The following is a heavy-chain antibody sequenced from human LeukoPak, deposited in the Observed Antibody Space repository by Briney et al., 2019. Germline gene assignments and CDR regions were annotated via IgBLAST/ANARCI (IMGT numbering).Heavy chain of an antibody. CDR3: ARLPFGSSIYYYMDV. CDR2: INQSGST. CDR1: GGSFSGYY. V-gene: IGHV4-34*01. Sequence: PSETLSLTCAVYGGSFSGYYWSWIRQPPGKGLEWIGEINQSGSTYYNPSLKSRVTISVDTSKNQFSLKLSSVTAADTAVYYCARLPFGSSIYYYMDVWGKGTTVTISS. D-gene: IGHD2-2*01. J-gene: IGHJ6*03.